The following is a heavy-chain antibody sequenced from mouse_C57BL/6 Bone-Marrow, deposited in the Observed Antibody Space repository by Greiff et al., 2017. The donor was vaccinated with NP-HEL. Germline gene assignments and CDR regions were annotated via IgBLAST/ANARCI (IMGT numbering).Heavy chain of an antibody. CDR2: IYPGDGDT. J-gene: IGHJ4*01. V-gene: IGHV1-82*01. CDR3: APRIYDGYFGAMDY. CDR1: GYAFSSSW. Sequence: VQLQQSGPELVKPGASVKISCKASGYAFSSSWMNWVKQRPGKGLEWIGRIYPGDGDTNYNGKFKGKATLTADKSSSTAYMQLSSLTSEDSAVYFCAPRIYDGYFGAMDYWGQGTSVTVSS. D-gene: IGHD2-3*01.